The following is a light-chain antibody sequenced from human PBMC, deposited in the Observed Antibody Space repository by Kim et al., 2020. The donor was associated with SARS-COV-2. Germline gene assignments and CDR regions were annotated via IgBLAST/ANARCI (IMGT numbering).Light chain of an antibody. CDR1: NIESES. V-gene: IGLV3-21*04. CDR2: YDT. Sequence: SYELTQPPSVSVAPGKTATITCGGDNIESESVHWYQQKSGQAPVLVISYDTDRPSGIPERFSASNSGNTATLTIRRVEAGDEADYYCQVWDSNSDQAVFGGGTQLTVL. J-gene: IGLJ2*01. CDR3: QVWDSNSDQAV.